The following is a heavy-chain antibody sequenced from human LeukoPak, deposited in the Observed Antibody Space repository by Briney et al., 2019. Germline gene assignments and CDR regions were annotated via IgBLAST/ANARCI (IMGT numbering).Heavy chain of an antibody. CDR2: IKSKYDGGTT. J-gene: IGHJ4*02. CDR1: GFIFSNAW. CDR3: NTGGYYFDY. V-gene: IGHV3-15*01. Sequence: GGSLRLSCAGSGFIFSNAWMNWVRQAPGKGLEWVGRIKSKYDGGTTDYAAHAKGRFTISRDDSKNTVYLQMNSLKTEGTAVYYCNTGGYYFDYWGQGTLVTVSS.